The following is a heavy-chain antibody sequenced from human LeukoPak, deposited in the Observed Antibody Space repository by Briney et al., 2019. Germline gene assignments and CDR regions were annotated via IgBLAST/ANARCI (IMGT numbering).Heavy chain of an antibody. Sequence: ASVKASCKASGYTFSGYYIHWVRQAPGQGLEWMGWINPNSGDTHYAQKFQGRVTMTRDTSSSTAYVDLNSLISDDTAVYYCARVQYQLLFEGNWFDPWGQGTLVTVSS. CDR2: INPNSGDT. CDR1: GYTFSGYY. CDR3: ARVQYQLLFEGNWFDP. J-gene: IGHJ5*02. V-gene: IGHV1-2*02. D-gene: IGHD2-2*01.